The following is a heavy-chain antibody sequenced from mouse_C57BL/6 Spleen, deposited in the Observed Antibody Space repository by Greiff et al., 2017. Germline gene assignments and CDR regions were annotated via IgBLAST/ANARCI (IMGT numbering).Heavy chain of an antibody. CDR3: ARWDYYGSSHAMDY. J-gene: IGHJ4*01. CDR2: ISYDGSN. D-gene: IGHD1-1*01. V-gene: IGHV3-6*01. Sequence: DVHLVESGPGLVKPSQSLSLTCSVTGYSITSGYYWNWIRQFPGNKLEWMGYISYDGSNNYNPSLKNRISITRDTSKNQFFLKLNSVTTEDTATYYCARWDYYGSSHAMDYWGQGTSVTVSS. CDR1: GYSITSGYY.